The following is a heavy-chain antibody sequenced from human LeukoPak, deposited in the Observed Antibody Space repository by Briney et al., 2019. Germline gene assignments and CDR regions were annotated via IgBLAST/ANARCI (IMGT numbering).Heavy chain of an antibody. Sequence: GRSLRLSCAASGFTFDDYAMHWVRQAPGKGLEWVSGISWNSGSIGYADSVKGRFTISRDNAKNSLYLQMNSLRAEDMALYYCAKDAGGEWLGAYWYFDLWSRGTLVTVSS. CDR3: AKDAGGEWLGAYWYFDL. J-gene: IGHJ2*01. CDR1: GFTFDDYA. V-gene: IGHV3-9*03. CDR2: ISWNSGSI. D-gene: IGHD6-19*01.